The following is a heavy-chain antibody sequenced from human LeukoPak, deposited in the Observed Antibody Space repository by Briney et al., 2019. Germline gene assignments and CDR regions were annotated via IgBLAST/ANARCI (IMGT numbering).Heavy chain of an antibody. CDR2: IYYSGST. Sequence: SETLSLTCTVSGGSISSYYWSWIRQPPGKGLEWIGYIYYSGSTKYNPSLKSRVTISVDTSKNQFSLKLSSVTAADTAVYYCARDPRTYYDSSSYFDYWGQGTLVTVSS. J-gene: IGHJ4*02. CDR3: ARDPRTYYDSSSYFDY. CDR1: GGSISSYY. D-gene: IGHD3-22*01. V-gene: IGHV4-59*12.